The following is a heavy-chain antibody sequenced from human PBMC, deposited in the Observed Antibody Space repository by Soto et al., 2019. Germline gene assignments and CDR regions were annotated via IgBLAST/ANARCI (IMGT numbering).Heavy chain of an antibody. V-gene: IGHV4-30-4*01. CDR3: ASGGRSNWFDP. CDR1: SGSISSADYY. J-gene: IGHJ5*02. D-gene: IGHD1-26*01. CDR2: IYYTGSA. Sequence: VQLQESGPGLVKPSQTLSLTCTVSSGSISSADYYWSWIRQPPGKGLEWIGYIYYTGSAYYNPSLKRRVTMSVDTSKNQFSLKVTSVTAADTAVYCCASGGRSNWFDPWGQGTLVTVSS.